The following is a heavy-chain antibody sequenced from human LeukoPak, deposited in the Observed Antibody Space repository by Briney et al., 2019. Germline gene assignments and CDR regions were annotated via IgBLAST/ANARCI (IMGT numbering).Heavy chain of an antibody. D-gene: IGHD3-22*01. CDR1: GYTFTSYD. CDR2: INPNSGNT. J-gene: IGHJ4*02. Sequence: GASVKVSCKASGYTFTSYDINWVRQATGQGLEWMGWINPNSGNTGYAQKFQGRVTMTRNTSISTAYMELSSLRSEDTAVYYCARGPLPDPDYYDSSGYPFDYWGQGTLVTVSS. CDR3: ARGPLPDPDYYDSSGYPFDY. V-gene: IGHV1-8*01.